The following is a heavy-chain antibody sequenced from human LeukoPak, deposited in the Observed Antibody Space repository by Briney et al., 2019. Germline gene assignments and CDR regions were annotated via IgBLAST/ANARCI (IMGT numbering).Heavy chain of an antibody. V-gene: IGHV1-2*04. Sequence: ASVKVSCTASGYTFTGYYIHWVRQAPGQGLEWMGWINPNSGGTNYAQNFQGWVTMTRDTSISTAYMELSRLRSDDTAVYYCARGRHIVGVAPATPAFDPWGQGTLVTVSS. CDR2: INPNSGGT. D-gene: IGHD2-15*01. CDR3: ARGRHIVGVAPATPAFDP. J-gene: IGHJ5*02. CDR1: GYTFTGYY.